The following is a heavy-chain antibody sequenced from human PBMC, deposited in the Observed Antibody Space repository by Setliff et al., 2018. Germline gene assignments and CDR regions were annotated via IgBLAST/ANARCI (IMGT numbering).Heavy chain of an antibody. CDR1: DFTFSNSA. CDR2: ISGSGGST. V-gene: IGHV3-23*01. CDR3: AGDPPGPHLVYTY. Sequence: GGSLRLSCVGSDFTFSNSAMSWVRQAPGKGLEWVSAISGSGGSTDYADSVKGRFTISRDNSKNTLYLQMNGLRAEDTAIYYCAGDPPGPHLVYTYWGQGALVTVSS. J-gene: IGHJ4*02. D-gene: IGHD3-16*01.